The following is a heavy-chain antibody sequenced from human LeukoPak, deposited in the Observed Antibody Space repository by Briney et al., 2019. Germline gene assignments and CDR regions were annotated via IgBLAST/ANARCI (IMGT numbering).Heavy chain of an antibody. CDR2: INHSGST. J-gene: IGHJ4*02. D-gene: IGHD3-22*01. Sequence: SETLSLTCAVYGGSFSGYYWSWIRQPPGKGLEWIGEINHSGSTNYNPSLKSRVTISVDTSKNQFSLKLISVTAADTAVYYCARDTYYYDSSGSPRFDYWGQGTPVTVSS. CDR1: GGSFSGYY. CDR3: ARDTYYYDSSGSPRFDY. V-gene: IGHV4-34*01.